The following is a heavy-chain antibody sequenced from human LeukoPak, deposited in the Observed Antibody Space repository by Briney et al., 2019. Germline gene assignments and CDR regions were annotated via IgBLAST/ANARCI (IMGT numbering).Heavy chain of an antibody. CDR3: ARVMDCSGGSCSLAWMY. J-gene: IGHJ4*02. Sequence: GASVKVSCKASGYTFTSYDINWVRQATGQGLEWMGWMNPNSGNTGYAQTFQGRVTMTRNTSISTAYMELSSLRSEDTAVYYCARVMDCSGGSCSLAWMYWGQGTLVTVSS. CDR2: MNPNSGNT. CDR1: GYTFTSYD. D-gene: IGHD2-15*01. V-gene: IGHV1-8*01.